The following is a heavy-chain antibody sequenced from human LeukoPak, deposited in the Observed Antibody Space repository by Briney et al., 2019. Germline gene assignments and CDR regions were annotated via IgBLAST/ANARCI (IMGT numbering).Heavy chain of an antibody. Sequence: GGSLRLSCAASGFTFSSYSMNWVRQAPGKGLEWVSSISSSSSYIYYADSVKGRFTISRDNAKNSLYLQMNSLRAEDTAVYYCARDFPVAAAGIAFDVWGQGTMVTVSS. CDR3: ARDFPVAAAGIAFDV. D-gene: IGHD6-13*01. J-gene: IGHJ3*01. CDR1: GFTFSSYS. CDR2: ISSSSSYI. V-gene: IGHV3-21*01.